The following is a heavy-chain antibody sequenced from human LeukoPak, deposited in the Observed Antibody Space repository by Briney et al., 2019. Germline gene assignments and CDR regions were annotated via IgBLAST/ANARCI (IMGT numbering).Heavy chain of an antibody. CDR3: ARDSPGEQGTQAKFAL. V-gene: IGHV3-21*01. J-gene: IGHJ5*02. Sequence: GGSLRLSCAASGFTFSSYSMNWVRQAPGKGLEWVSSISSSSSYIYYADSVKGRFTISRDNAKNSLYLQMNSLRAEDTAVYYCARDSPGEQGTQAKFALWGQGTLVTVSS. CDR2: ISSSSSYI. CDR1: GFTFSSYS. D-gene: IGHD3-10*01.